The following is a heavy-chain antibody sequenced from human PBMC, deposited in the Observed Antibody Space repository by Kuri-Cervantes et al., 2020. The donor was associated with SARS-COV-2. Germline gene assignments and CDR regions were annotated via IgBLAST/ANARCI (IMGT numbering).Heavy chain of an antibody. CDR1: GFTFSDAW. Sequence: GESLKISCVGSGFTFSDAWMNWVRQAPGKGLEWVGRIKIKTDGGTTDYGAPVKGRFTISRDDSKNTLYLQMNNLKIEDTGFYYCTGRDFNYWGQGTLVTVSS. V-gene: IGHV3-15*07. CDR2: IKIKTDGGTT. D-gene: IGHD3-3*01. CDR3: TGRDFNY. J-gene: IGHJ4*02.